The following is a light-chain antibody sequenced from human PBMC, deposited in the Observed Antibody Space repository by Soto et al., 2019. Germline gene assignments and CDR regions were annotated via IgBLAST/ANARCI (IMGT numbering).Light chain of an antibody. J-gene: IGKJ5*01. CDR1: QTVSTS. CDR2: DAS. CDR3: QLYGTSPPIT. V-gene: IGKV3D-20*01. Sequence: EIVMTQSPDTLSVSPGERGTLSCRASQTVSTSLAWYQQKPGLAPRLLIYDASTRATGIPGRFSGRGSGTDFALTISRLEPEDFAVYYCQLYGTSPPITFGQGTRLEIK.